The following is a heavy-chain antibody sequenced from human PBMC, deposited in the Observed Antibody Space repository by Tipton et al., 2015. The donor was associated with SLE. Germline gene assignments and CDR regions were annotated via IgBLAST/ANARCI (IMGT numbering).Heavy chain of an antibody. V-gene: IGHV4-34*01. CDR3: ARGRVGATREYFDY. D-gene: IGHD1-26*01. CDR2: INHTGST. CDR1: GGSISSSSSYY. J-gene: IGHJ4*02. Sequence: TLSLTCAVYGGSISSSSSYYWAWIRQPPGKGLEWIGEINHTGSTNYNPSLKSRVTISVDTSKNQFSLKLSSVTAADTAVYYCARGRVGATREYFDYWGQGTLVTVSS.